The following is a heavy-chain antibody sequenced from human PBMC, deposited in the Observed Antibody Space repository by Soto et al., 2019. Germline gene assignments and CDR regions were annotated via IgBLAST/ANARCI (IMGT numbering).Heavy chain of an antibody. CDR2: INPTEGRT. Sequence: QVQLVQSGAEVRKPGASLKLSCQTSGYPFTSYHMHWVRQAPGQGLEWMGVINPTEGRTRYSQRFQDRGTMTRDTSTSTVYMELNSLSSEDTATYFCARGREYSFGYNWFDPWGQGTLVTVSS. J-gene: IGHJ5*02. V-gene: IGHV1-46*01. CDR3: ARGREYSFGYNWFDP. D-gene: IGHD5-12*01. CDR1: GYPFTSYH.